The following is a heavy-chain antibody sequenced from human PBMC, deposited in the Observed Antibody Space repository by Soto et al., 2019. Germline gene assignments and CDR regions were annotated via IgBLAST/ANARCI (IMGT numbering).Heavy chain of an antibody. CDR2: ISAYNGNT. D-gene: IGHD5-12*01. CDR1: GYTFTSYG. V-gene: IGHV1-18*01. Sequence: ASVKVSCKASGYTFTSYGISWVRQAPGQGLEWMGWISAYNGNTNYAQKLQGRVTMTTDTSTSTAYMELRSLRSDDTAVYYCAREFRGYSGYDSGPSFDYWGQGTLVTVSS. CDR3: AREFRGYSGYDSGPSFDY. J-gene: IGHJ4*02.